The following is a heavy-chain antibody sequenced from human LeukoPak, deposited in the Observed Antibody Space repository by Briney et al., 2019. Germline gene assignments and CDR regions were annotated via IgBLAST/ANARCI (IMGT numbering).Heavy chain of an antibody. CDR3: ARWDSGEWFHDAFDI. CDR1: GYSISSGYY. CDR2: IYHSGST. Sequence: PSETLSLTCAVSGYSISSGYYWGWIRQPPGKGLDGIGSIYHSGSTYYNPSLKSRITISVDPSKNPFSLQLSSVTAADPAVYYCARWDSGEWFHDAFDIWGQGTMVTVSS. J-gene: IGHJ3*02. D-gene: IGHD3-3*01. V-gene: IGHV4-38-2*01.